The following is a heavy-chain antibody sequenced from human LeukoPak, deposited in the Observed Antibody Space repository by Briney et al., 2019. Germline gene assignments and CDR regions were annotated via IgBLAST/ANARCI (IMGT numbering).Heavy chain of an antibody. CDR1: GFTFSSYS. V-gene: IGHV3-48*04. J-gene: IGHJ4*02. CDR3: ARDLTDHWATTRTYFDY. CDR2: ISSSTSTI. D-gene: IGHD4-11*01. Sequence: GGSLRLSCAASGFTFSSYSMNWVRQAPGKGLEWVSYISSSTSTIYYADSVKGRFTISRDNAKNSLYLQMNSLRAEDTAVYYCARDLTDHWATTRTYFDYWGQGTLVTVSS.